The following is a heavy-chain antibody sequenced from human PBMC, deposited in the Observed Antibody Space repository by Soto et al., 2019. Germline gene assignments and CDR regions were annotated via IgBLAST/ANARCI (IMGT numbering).Heavy chain of an antibody. J-gene: IGHJ6*02. CDR1: GYTFTSYG. V-gene: IGHV1-18*01. Sequence: ASVKVSCKASGYTFTSYGISWVRQAPGQGLEWMGWISAYNGNTNYAQKLQGRVTMTTDTSTSTAYMELRSLRSDDTAVYYCARVGYSSGWYLENYYGMDVWGQGTTVTVAS. CDR3: ARVGYSSGWYLENYYGMDV. D-gene: IGHD6-19*01. CDR2: ISAYNGNT.